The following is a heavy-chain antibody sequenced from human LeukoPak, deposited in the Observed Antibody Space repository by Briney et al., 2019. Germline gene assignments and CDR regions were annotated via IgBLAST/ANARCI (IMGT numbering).Heavy chain of an antibody. CDR3: TTDLTLWLPPYYFDY. J-gene: IGHJ4*02. CDR1: GFTFSNAW. Sequence: GGSLRLSCAASGFTFSNAWMSWVRQAPGKGLEWVGRINSKSDGRTYADAAPVRGTFTSSSADSKIKLYLNMESLKTEDTAEYYCTTDLTLWLPPYYFDYWGQGTLVTVSS. V-gene: IGHV3-15*01. D-gene: IGHD6-19*01. CDR2: INSKSDGRTY.